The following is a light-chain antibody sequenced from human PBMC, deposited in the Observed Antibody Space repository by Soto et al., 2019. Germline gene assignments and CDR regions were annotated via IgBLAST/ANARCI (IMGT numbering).Light chain of an antibody. V-gene: IGKV1-5*01. Sequence: DIQMTQSPSTLSASVGDSVTITCRASQSIGSLLAWYQQKPGRAPKLLIYAASSLESGVPSRFSGSGSGTEFTLTISSLQSEDLAVYYGQQYSNWPPWTFGPGTKGDIK. J-gene: IGKJ1*01. CDR1: QSIGSL. CDR3: QQYSNWPPWT. CDR2: AAS.